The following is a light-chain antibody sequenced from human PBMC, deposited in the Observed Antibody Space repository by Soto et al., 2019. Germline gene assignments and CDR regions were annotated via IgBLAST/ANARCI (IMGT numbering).Light chain of an antibody. J-gene: IGLJ6*01. CDR3: SSYTTTSTYV. V-gene: IGLV2-14*03. Sequence: QSVQAQPPSVSGSPGQSIAISCTGTSSDVGAYNFVSWYQQHPGKAPKLMIYDVDNRPSGVSNRLSGSKSGNTASLTISGLQAEDEADYYCSSYTTTSTYVFGTGTQLTVL. CDR2: DVD. CDR1: SSDVGAYNF.